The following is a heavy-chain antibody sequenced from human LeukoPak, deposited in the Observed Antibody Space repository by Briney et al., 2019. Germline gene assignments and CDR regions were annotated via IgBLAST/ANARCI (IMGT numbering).Heavy chain of an antibody. J-gene: IGHJ4*02. V-gene: IGHV3-23*01. Sequence: GGSLRPSCAASGFTFSSYAMSWVRQAPGKGLEWVSGISGSGGSTYYADSVKGRFTISRDNSKNTLYLQMNSLRAEDTAVYYCARPSTSGVAAAGLKYWGQGTLVTVSS. D-gene: IGHD6-13*01. CDR1: GFTFSSYA. CDR3: ARPSTSGVAAAGLKY. CDR2: ISGSGGST.